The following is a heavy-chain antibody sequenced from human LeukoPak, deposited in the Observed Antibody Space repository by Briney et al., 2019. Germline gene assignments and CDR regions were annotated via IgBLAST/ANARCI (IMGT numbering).Heavy chain of an antibody. J-gene: IGHJ4*02. D-gene: IGHD6-13*01. CDR1: VFTFSNYG. Sequence: GGSLRLSCAASVFTFSNYGMHCVREAPGRGLEWVAVISYEGSKKYYVDSVKGRFSISRDNSNNTLFLQMNSLRPEDTAVYYCALSSMASAGCFDYWGQGTLVTVSS. CDR3: ALSSMASAGCFDY. CDR2: ISYEGSKK. V-gene: IGHV3-30*03.